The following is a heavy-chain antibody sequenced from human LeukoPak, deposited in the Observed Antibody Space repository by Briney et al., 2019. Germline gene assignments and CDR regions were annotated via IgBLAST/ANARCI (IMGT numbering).Heavy chain of an antibody. V-gene: IGHV1-8*03. J-gene: IGHJ4*02. D-gene: IGHD6-19*01. CDR3: ARGPRYSSGWYDPPLVDY. Sequence: ASVKVSCKASGYTFTSYDINWVRQATGQGLEWTGWMNPNSGNTGYAQKFQGRVTITRNTSISTAYMELSSLRSEDTAVYHCARGPRYSSGWYDPPLVDYWGQGTLVTVSS. CDR1: GYTFTSYD. CDR2: MNPNSGNT.